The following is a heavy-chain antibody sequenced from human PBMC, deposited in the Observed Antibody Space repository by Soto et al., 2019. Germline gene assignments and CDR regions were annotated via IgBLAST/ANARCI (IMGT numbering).Heavy chain of an antibody. D-gene: IGHD6-19*01. Sequence: GGSLRLSCAASGFTFSSYAMSWVRQAPGKGLEWVSAISGSGGSTYYADSVKGRFTISRDNSKNTLYLQMNSLRAEDTAVYYCAIDSSGWFHFDYWGQGTLVTVSS. CDR2: ISGSGGST. CDR1: GFTFSSYA. CDR3: AIDSSGWFHFDY. J-gene: IGHJ4*02. V-gene: IGHV3-23*01.